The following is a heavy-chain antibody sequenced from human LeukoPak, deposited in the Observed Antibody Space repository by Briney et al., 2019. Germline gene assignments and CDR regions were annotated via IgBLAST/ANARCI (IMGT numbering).Heavy chain of an antibody. J-gene: IGHJ6*02. Sequence: ASVKVSCKASGYTFTSYGISWVRQAPGQGLEWMGWISVYNGNTNYAQNLQGRVTMTTDTSTSTAYMELRGLRSDDTAVYYCARTGYSSSWYSNAVQYYSYGMDVWGQGTTVTVSS. V-gene: IGHV1-18*01. CDR3: ARTGYSSSWYSNAVQYYSYGMDV. D-gene: IGHD6-13*01. CDR1: GYTFTSYG. CDR2: ISVYNGNT.